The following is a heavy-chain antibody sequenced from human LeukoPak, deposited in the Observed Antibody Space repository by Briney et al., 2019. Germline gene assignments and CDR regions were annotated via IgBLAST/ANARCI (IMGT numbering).Heavy chain of an antibody. V-gene: IGHV3-30*02. CDR2: IRYDGSNK. CDR3: AMGGGYYYYYMDV. CDR1: GFTFSSYG. D-gene: IGHD3-16*01. J-gene: IGHJ6*03. Sequence: PGGSLRLSCAASGFTFSSYGMHWVRQAPGKGLEWVAFIRYDGSNKYYADSVKGRFTISRDNSKNTLYLQMNSLRAEDTAVYYCAMGGGYYYYYMDVWGKGTTVTVSS.